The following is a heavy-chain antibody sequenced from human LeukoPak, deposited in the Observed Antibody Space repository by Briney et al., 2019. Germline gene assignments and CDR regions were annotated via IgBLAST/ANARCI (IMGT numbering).Heavy chain of an antibody. CDR3: ARGPIRDYGGNSGDY. V-gene: IGHV3-64*01. D-gene: IGHD4-23*01. CDR2: ISSNGGST. J-gene: IGHJ4*02. Sequence: GGSLRLSCAASGFTFSSYAMHWVRQAPGKGLEYVSAISSNGGSTYYANSVKGRFTISGDNSKNTLYLQMGSLRAEDMAVYYCARGPIRDYGGNSGDYWGQGTLVTVSS. CDR1: GFTFSSYA.